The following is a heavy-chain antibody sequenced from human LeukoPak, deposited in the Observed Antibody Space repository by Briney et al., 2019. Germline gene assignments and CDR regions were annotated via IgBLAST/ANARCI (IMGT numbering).Heavy chain of an antibody. Sequence: SVKVSCKASGGTFSSYTIGWVRQAPGQGLEWMGRIIPILGIANYAQKFQGRVTITADKSTSTAYMELSSLRSEDTAVYYCARDQDYYDSSGYPYYFDYWGQGTLVTVSS. V-gene: IGHV1-69*04. D-gene: IGHD3-22*01. CDR2: IIPILGIA. J-gene: IGHJ4*02. CDR1: GGTFSSYT. CDR3: ARDQDYYDSSGYPYYFDY.